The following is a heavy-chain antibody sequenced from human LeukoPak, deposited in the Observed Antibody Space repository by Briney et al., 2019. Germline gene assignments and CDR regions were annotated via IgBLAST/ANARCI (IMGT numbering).Heavy chain of an antibody. V-gene: IGHV3-64*01. CDR1: GFTFSSYA. CDR3: ARESTTVTTRKSYYFDY. J-gene: IGHJ4*02. CDR2: ISSNGGST. D-gene: IGHD4-17*01. Sequence: GGSLRLSCAASGFTFSSYAMHWVRQAPGKGLEYVSAISSNGGSTYYANSVKGRFTISRDNSKNTLYLQMGSLRAEDMAVYYCARESTTVTTRKSYYFDYWGQGTLVAVSS.